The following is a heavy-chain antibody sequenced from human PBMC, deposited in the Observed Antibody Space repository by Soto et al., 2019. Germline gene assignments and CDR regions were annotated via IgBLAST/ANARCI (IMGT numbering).Heavy chain of an antibody. Sequence: SETLSLTCTVSGDSLKNYYWNWIRQFPEKGLEWIGYIYYGGSTSYNHPLKSRVTISVDTSKSPFSLKLKSVTAADTAVHYCARDKDISLRGGGFDPWGQGVLVTVSS. J-gene: IGHJ5*02. CDR1: GDSLKNYY. CDR2: IYYGGST. D-gene: IGHD2-15*01. CDR3: ARDKDISLRGGGFDP. V-gene: IGHV4-59*01.